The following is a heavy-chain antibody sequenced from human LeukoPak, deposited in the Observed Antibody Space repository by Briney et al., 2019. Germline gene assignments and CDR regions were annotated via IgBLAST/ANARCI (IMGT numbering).Heavy chain of an antibody. D-gene: IGHD3-22*01. Sequence: GGSLRLSCAASGFTLSSYWMSWVRQAPGKGLEWVAVISYDGSHKYYADSVKGRFTSSRDNSKNTLYLQMNSLRAEDTAVYYCAKAQGHDGSGYYYFAFDIWGQGTMVTVSS. CDR3: AKAQGHDGSGYYYFAFDI. CDR2: ISYDGSHK. V-gene: IGHV3-30*18. J-gene: IGHJ3*02. CDR1: GFTLSSYW.